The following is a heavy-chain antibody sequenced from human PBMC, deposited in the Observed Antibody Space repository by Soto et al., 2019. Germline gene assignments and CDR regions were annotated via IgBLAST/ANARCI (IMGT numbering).Heavy chain of an antibody. CDR3: ARSSGLXYYDSSGYYYYYYGMDV. J-gene: IGHJ6*02. Sequence: GESLKISCKGSGYSFTIYWIGWVRQMPGKGLEWMGIIYPGDSDTRYSPSFQGQVTISADKSISTAYLQWSSLKASDTAMYYCARSSGLXYYDSSGYYYYYYGMDVWGQGTTVTVSS. CDR1: GYSFTIYW. D-gene: IGHD3-22*01. V-gene: IGHV5-51*01. CDR2: IYPGDSDT.